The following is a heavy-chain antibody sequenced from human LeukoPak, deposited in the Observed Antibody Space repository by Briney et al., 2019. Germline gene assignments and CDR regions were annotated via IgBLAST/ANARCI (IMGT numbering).Heavy chain of an antibody. CDR3: AKDAYGGNSIYYYYYMDV. J-gene: IGHJ6*03. D-gene: IGHD4-23*01. Sequence: QPGGSLRLSCAASGFTFDDYAMHWVRQAPGKGLEWVSGISWNSGSIGYADSVKGRFTISRDNAKNSLYLQMNSLIAEDTALYYCAKDAYGGNSIYYYYYMDVWGKGTTVTISS. V-gene: IGHV3-9*01. CDR2: ISWNSGSI. CDR1: GFTFDDYA.